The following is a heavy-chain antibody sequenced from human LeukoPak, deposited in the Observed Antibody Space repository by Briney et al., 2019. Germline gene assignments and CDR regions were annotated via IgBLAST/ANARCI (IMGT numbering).Heavy chain of an antibody. J-gene: IGHJ4*02. D-gene: IGHD3-16*01. CDR2: ISNDGSNK. V-gene: IGHV3-30*18. Sequence: GGSLRLSCAASGFTFSGYGIHWVRQAPGKGLEWVAVISNDGSNKYYADSVKGRFTISRDNSKNTLYLQMNSLRVEDTAVYYCAKSWGQIYYFDYWGQGTLVTVSS. CDR1: GFTFSGYG. CDR3: AKSWGQIYYFDY.